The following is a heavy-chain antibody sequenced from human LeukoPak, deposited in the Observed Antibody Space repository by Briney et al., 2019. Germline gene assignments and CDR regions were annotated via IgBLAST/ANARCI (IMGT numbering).Heavy chain of an antibody. V-gene: IGHV1-46*01. CDR3: ARQGYSSSWYPYYFDY. CDR1: GYTFTSYY. CDR2: INPSGGST. D-gene: IGHD6-13*01. Sequence: ASVKVSCKASGYTFTSYYMHWVRQAPGQGLEWMGIINPSGGSTSYAQKFQGRVTMTRDTSTSTVYMELSSLRSEDTAVYYCARQGYSSSWYPYYFDYWGQGTLVTVSS. J-gene: IGHJ4*02.